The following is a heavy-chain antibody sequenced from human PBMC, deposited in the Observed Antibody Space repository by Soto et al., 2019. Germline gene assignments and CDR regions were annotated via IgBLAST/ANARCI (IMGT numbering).Heavy chain of an antibody. CDR3: ARQGGEYNTMSDY. CDR1: GYTFSKYW. V-gene: IGHV5-51*01. J-gene: IGHJ4*02. Sequence: GESLKISCKGSGYTFSKYWIGWVRQTPGKGLEWMGMIYPGYSDARYTPSFEGQVTFSVDKSINTAYSQWNSLKASDTAMYYCARQGGEYNTMSDYWGQGTLVTVSS. D-gene: IGHD3-10*01. CDR2: IYPGYSDA.